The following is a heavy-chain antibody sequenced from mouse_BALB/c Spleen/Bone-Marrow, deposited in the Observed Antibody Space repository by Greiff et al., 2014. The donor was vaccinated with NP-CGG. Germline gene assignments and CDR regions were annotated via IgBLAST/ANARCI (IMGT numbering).Heavy chain of an antibody. V-gene: IGHV14-3*02. CDR3: TKPSFYYGSSYWYFDV. CDR1: GFNIKDTF. D-gene: IGHD1-1*01. J-gene: IGHJ1*01. CDR2: IDPANGAA. Sequence: VQLQQSGAELVKPGASVKLSCTASGFNIKDTFMPWVKQRPEQGLEWIGRIDPANGAAKYDPKFQGKATITADTSSNTAYLQLSSLTSEDTAVYYCTKPSFYYGSSYWYFDVWGAGTTVTVAS.